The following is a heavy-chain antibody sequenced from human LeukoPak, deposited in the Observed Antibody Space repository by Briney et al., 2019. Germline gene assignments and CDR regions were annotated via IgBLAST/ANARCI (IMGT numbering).Heavy chain of an antibody. CDR3: ARDEWELLRAY. Sequence: PGGSLRLSCAASGFTVSSNYMGWVRQAPGKGLEWLSIIYSGGSTYYADSVKGRFTISRDNSKNTLYLQMNSLRAGDTAVYYCARDEWELLRAYWGQGTLVTVSS. J-gene: IGHJ4*02. CDR1: GFTVSSNY. CDR2: IYSGGST. D-gene: IGHD1-26*01. V-gene: IGHV3-66*02.